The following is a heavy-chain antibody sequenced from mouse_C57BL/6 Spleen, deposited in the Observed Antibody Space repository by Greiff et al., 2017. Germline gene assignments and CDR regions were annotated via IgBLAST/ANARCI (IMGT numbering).Heavy chain of an antibody. CDR1: GYAFSSSW. J-gene: IGHJ1*03. CDR3: ARDYGSKYFDV. CDR2: IYPGDGDT. D-gene: IGHD1-1*01. V-gene: IGHV1-82*01. Sequence: QVQLQQSGPELVKPGASVKISCKASGYAFSSSWMNWVKQRPGTGLEWIGRIYPGDGDTNYNGKFKGKATLTADKSSSTAYMQLSSLTSEDSAVYFCARDYGSKYFDVWGTGTTVTVSS.